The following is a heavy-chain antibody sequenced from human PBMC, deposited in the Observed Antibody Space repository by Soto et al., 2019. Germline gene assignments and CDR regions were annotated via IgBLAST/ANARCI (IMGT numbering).Heavy chain of an antibody. CDR3: ATFSSSWSALDY. CDR2: INPNTGGT. CDR1: GYTFTGFY. Sequence: GASVKVSCKASGYTFTGFYMYWVRQAPGQGLEWMGWINPNTGGTNYAQKFQGCVTMTRDTSISTAYMELSRLRFDDTAVYYCATFSSSWSALDYWGQGTLVTVSS. J-gene: IGHJ4*02. D-gene: IGHD6-13*01. V-gene: IGHV1-2*04.